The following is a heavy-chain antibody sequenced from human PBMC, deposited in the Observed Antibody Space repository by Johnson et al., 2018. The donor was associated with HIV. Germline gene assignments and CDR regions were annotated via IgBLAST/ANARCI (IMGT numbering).Heavy chain of an antibody. CDR2: IGSAGDT. Sequence: VQLVESGGGLVQPGGSLRLSCAASGFTFSKFDMYWVRQASGKGLEWVSTIGSAGDTYYTDSVKGRFTISRDNSKNTLYLQMNSLRAEDTAVYNCARDGGSPTLVWDDAFDIWGQGTMVTVSS. J-gene: IGHJ3*02. V-gene: IGHV3-13*01. CDR1: GFTFSKFD. D-gene: IGHD2-15*01. CDR3: ARDGGSPTLVWDDAFDI.